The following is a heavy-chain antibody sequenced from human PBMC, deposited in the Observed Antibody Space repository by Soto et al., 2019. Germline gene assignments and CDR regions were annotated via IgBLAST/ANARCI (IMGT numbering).Heavy chain of an antibody. Sequence: PSETLSLTCTVSGGSISSGGYYWSWIRQNPGKGLEWIGYIYYSGSTYYNPSLKSRVTISVDTSKNQFSLKLTSVTAADTAVYYCARDLHYCSSSSCYYVPWGQGTLVTVSS. CDR3: ARDLHYCSSSSCYYVP. V-gene: IGHV4-31*03. CDR1: GGSISSGGYY. D-gene: IGHD2-2*01. CDR2: IYYSGST. J-gene: IGHJ4*02.